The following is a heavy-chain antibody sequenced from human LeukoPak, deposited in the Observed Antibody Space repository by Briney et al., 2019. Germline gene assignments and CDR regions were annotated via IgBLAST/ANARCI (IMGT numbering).Heavy chain of an antibody. CDR3: AREGGRTDDFDI. D-gene: IGHD1-14*01. V-gene: IGHV4-59*01. J-gene: IGHJ3*02. CDR1: GGSISSYY. CDR2: IYYSGST. Sequence: SETLSRTCTVSGGSISSYYWSWIRQPPGKGLEWIGYIYYSGSTNYNPSLKSRVTISVDTSKNQFSLKLSSVTAADTAVYYCAREGGRTDDFDIWGQGTMVTVSS.